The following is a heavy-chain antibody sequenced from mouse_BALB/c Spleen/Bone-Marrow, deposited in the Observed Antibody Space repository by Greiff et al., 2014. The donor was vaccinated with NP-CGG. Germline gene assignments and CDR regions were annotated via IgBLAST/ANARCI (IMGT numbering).Heavy chain of an antibody. CDR3: AREKYGPAWFAY. D-gene: IGHD1-2*01. CDR1: GYTFTDNY. CDR2: INPNNGDT. V-gene: IGHV1-26*01. J-gene: IGHJ3*01. Sequence: EVQLQQSGPELVKPGASVKMSCKASGYTFTDNYMKWVKQSHGKSLKWIGDINPNNGDTFYNQKFKGKATLTVDKSSSTAYMHLNSLTSEDSAVYYCAREKYGPAWFAYWGQGTLVTVSA.